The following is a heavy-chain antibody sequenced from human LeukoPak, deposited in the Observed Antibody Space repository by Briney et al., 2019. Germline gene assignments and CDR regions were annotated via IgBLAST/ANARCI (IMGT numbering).Heavy chain of an antibody. CDR3: ARAPNYGDYGGQ. V-gene: IGHV3-53*01. CDR1: GFSFGTYA. D-gene: IGHD4-17*01. Sequence: PGGSLRLSCAASGFSFGTYAMNWVRQAPGKGLEWVSLIYGGGTTYYADSVKGRFTISSDSSKNTLYLQMNSLRAEDTAVYYCARAPNYGDYGGQWGRGTLVTVSS. CDR2: IYGGGTT. J-gene: IGHJ4*02.